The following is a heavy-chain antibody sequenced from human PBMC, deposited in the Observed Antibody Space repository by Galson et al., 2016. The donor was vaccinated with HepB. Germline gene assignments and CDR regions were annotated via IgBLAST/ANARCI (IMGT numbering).Heavy chain of an antibody. V-gene: IGHV4-59*08. J-gene: IGHJ6*02. CDR2: IYYTGSA. CDR1: GGSSSSDY. D-gene: IGHD6-19*01. CDR3: TRHYDNGGWYSGLDV. Sequence: LSLTCPVSGGSSSSDYWRWLRQPPGKGLEWIGHIYYTGSAKYNHPLKSRASISVDTSKPHFSLRLSSVTAADTAVYYCTRHYDNGGWYSGLDVWGQGTTVTISS.